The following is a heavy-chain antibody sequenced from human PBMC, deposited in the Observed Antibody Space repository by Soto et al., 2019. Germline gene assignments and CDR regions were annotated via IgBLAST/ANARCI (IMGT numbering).Heavy chain of an antibody. Sequence: QVQLVESGGGVVQPGRSLRLSCAASGFTFSSYGMHWVRQAPGKGLEWVAVIWYDGNIKYYADSVKGRFTISRDNSKNTLFLQMNSLRAEDTALYYCARVSEGGSYYGGLDYWGQGTLVTVSS. CDR2: IWYDGNIK. CDR1: GFTFSSYG. J-gene: IGHJ4*02. D-gene: IGHD1-26*01. CDR3: ARVSEGGSYYGGLDY. V-gene: IGHV3-33*01.